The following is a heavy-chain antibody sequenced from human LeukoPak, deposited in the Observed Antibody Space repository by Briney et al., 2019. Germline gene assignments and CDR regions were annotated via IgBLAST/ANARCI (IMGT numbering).Heavy chain of an antibody. Sequence: LVASVKVSCKASGGTFSSYAISWVRQAPGQGLEWMGGITPIFGTGNYAQKFQGRVTITADKSTSTAYMELSSLRSEDTAVYYCARGVRGYYDSSGYYYDYWGQGTLVTVSS. CDR1: GGTFSSYA. J-gene: IGHJ4*02. V-gene: IGHV1-69*06. D-gene: IGHD3-22*01. CDR2: ITPIFGTG. CDR3: ARGVRGYYDSSGYYYDY.